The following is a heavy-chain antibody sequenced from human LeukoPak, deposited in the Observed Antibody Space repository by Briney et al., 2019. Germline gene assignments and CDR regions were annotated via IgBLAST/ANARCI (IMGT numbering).Heavy chain of an antibody. J-gene: IGHJ4*02. CDR2: IYYSGSS. CDR3: ARWGSITTARFDY. V-gene: IGHV4-59*01. CDR1: GGSISSYY. D-gene: IGHD3-16*01. Sequence: SETLSLTCTVSGGSISSYYWSWIRQPPGKGLEWIGYIYYSGSSNYNPSLKSRVTISVDTSKNQFSLELSSVTAADTAVYYCARWGSITTARFDYWGQGTLVTVSS.